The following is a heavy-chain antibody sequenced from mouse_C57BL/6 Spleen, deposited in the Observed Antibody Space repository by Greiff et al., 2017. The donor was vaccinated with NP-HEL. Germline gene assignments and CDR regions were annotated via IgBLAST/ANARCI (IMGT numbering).Heavy chain of an antibody. V-gene: IGHV1-80*01. D-gene: IGHD1-1*01. Sequence: QVQLQQSGAELVKPGASVKISCKASGYAFSSYWMNWVKQRPGKGLEWIGQIYPGDGDTNYNGKFKGKATLTADKSSSTAYMQLSSLTSEDSAVYFCARGGLLLRSHYFDYWGQGTTLTVSS. CDR2: IYPGDGDT. J-gene: IGHJ2*01. CDR3: ARGGLLLRSHYFDY. CDR1: GYAFSSYW.